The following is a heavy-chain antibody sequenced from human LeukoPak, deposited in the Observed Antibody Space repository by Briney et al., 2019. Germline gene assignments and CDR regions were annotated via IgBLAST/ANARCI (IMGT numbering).Heavy chain of an antibody. D-gene: IGHD5-18*01. V-gene: IGHV3-66*02. J-gene: IGHJ4*02. CDR2: IYSGGGT. CDR1: GFTVSSNA. Sequence: PGGSLRLSCAASGFTVSSNAMSWVRQAPGKGLKWVSLIYSGGGTYYADSVRGRFTVSRDSSKNTLSLQMNSLRAEDTAVYYCARVLYTYAYFFDYWGQGTQVTVSS. CDR3: ARVLYTYAYFFDY.